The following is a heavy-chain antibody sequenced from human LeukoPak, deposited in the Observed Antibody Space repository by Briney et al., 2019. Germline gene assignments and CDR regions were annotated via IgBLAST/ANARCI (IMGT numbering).Heavy chain of an antibody. CDR2: ISAYNGNT. Sequence: ASVKVSCKASGYTFTSYGISWVRQAPGQGLEWMGWISAYNGNTNYAQKLQGRVTITRNTSISTAYMELSSLRSEDTAVYYCARGDFYGSGSFDYWGQGTLVTVSS. D-gene: IGHD3-10*01. CDR3: ARGDFYGSGSFDY. V-gene: IGHV1-18*01. CDR1: GYTFTSYG. J-gene: IGHJ4*02.